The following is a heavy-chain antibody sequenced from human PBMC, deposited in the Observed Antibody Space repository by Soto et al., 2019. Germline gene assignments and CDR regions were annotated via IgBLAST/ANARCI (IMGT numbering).Heavy chain of an antibody. Sequence: QVQLVQSGAEVKKPGASVKVSCKASGYTFTSYDINWVRQATGQGLEWMGWMNPNSGNTGYAQKFQGRVTMTRNTSISTAYMELSSLRSEDTAVYYCATGQHGSYGSGSYVFDYWGQGTLVTVSS. D-gene: IGHD3-10*01. CDR2: MNPNSGNT. V-gene: IGHV1-8*01. J-gene: IGHJ4*02. CDR1: GYTFTSYD. CDR3: ATGQHGSYGSGSYVFDY.